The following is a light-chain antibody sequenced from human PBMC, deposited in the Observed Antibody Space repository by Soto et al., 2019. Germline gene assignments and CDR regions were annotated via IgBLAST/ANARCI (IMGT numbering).Light chain of an antibody. V-gene: IGLV3-21*04. Sequence: SYELTQPPSVSVAPGKTASITCGRNNIGRKSVHWYQQKPGQAPVLVIYYDTDRPSGIPERFSGSNSGNTATLAISRVEAGDEADYYCQVWDSSSDHVVFGGGTKLTLL. CDR2: YDT. J-gene: IGLJ2*01. CDR3: QVWDSSSDHVV. CDR1: NIGRKS.